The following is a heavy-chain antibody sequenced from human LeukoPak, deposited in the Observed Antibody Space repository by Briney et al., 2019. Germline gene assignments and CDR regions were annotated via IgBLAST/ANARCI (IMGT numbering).Heavy chain of an antibody. CDR3: ARSGSGYFDY. Sequence: GPLSLSCPASGITLGVYWMSWVRQAQGKGLEWVANIKQDGSEKYYRDSVQGRFTISRDNAKNSLYLQMNSLRAEDTAVYYCARSGSGYFDYWGQGSLVTVSS. CDR2: IKQDGSEK. J-gene: IGHJ4*02. V-gene: IGHV3-7*01. CDR1: GITLGVYW.